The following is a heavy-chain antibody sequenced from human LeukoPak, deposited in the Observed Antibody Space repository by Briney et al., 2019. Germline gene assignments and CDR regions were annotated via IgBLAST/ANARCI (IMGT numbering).Heavy chain of an antibody. CDR2: RSIYNGNT. D-gene: IGHD6-6*01. CDR1: GYDFINYG. V-gene: IGHV1-18*01. CDR3: ARGGPFPSSSSSRQYYLDY. Sequence: ASLKVSCKASGYDFINYGISWVRQAPGQGLEWMGWRSIYNGNTDYKLQGRVTMTTDTSTNTAYMEVRSLRSDDTAVYYCARGGPFPSSSSSRQYYLDYWGQGTLVTVSS. J-gene: IGHJ4*02.